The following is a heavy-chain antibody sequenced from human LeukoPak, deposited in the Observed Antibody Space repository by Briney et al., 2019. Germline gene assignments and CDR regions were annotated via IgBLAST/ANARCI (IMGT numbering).Heavy chain of an antibody. D-gene: IGHD5-18*01. CDR3: AKAMGDTAMVTSRATFDY. CDR2: ISGSGGST. CDR1: GFTFSSYA. J-gene: IGHJ4*02. Sequence: PGGSLRLSCAASGFTFSSYAMSWVRQAPGKGLEWVSAISGSGGSTYCADSVKGRFTISRDNSKNTLYLQMNSLRAEDTAVYYCAKAMGDTAMVTSRATFDYWGQGTLVTVSS. V-gene: IGHV3-23*01.